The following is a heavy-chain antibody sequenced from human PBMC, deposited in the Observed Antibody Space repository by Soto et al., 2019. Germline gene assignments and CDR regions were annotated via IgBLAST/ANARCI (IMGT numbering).Heavy chain of an antibody. CDR3: ARESGSPSPFRYYYYGMDV. V-gene: IGHV3-13*01. D-gene: IGHD1-26*01. CDR2: IGTAGDT. Sequence: HPGGSLRLSCAASGFTFSSYDMHWVRQATGKGLEWVSAIGTAGDTYYPGSVKGRFTISRENAKNSLYLQMNSLRAEDTAVYYCARESGSPSPFRYYYYGMDVWGQGTTVTVSS. CDR1: GFTFSSYD. J-gene: IGHJ6*02.